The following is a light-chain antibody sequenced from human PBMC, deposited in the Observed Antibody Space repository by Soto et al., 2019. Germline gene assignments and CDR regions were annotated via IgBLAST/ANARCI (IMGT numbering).Light chain of an antibody. CDR2: GAS. V-gene: IGKV3-15*01. J-gene: IGKJ4*01. CDR3: QQYNTWPT. CDR1: QSVSSN. Sequence: EIVMTQSPATLSVSPGERATLSCRASQSVSSNLAWYQQKPGQAPRLLIYGASTRATGIPARFSGSGSGTEFTLTISSLPAEDVAVYYCQQYNTWPTFGRGTKVEIK.